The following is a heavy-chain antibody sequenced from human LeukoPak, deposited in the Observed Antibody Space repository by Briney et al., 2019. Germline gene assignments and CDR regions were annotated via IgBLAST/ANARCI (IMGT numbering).Heavy chain of an antibody. CDR2: IIPILGIA. CDR1: GVTFSSYA. J-gene: IGHJ3*02. D-gene: IGHD6-13*01. V-gene: IGHV1-69*04. Sequence: SVKVSCKASGVTFSSYAISWVRQAPGQGLEWMGRIIPILGIANYAQKFQGRVTITADKSTSTAYMELSSLRSEDTAVYYCASGSSLDAFDIWGQGTMVTVSS. CDR3: ASGSSLDAFDI.